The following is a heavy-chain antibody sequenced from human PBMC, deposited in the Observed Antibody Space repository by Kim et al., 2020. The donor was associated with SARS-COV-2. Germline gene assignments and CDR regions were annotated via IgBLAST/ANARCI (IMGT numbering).Heavy chain of an antibody. Sequence: GGSLRLSCVVSGLTFSEEAISWVRQAPGKGLEWVSAINHNSRSIYYADSVRGRFTISRDNSKNTLYLQLNSLRAEDTAVYYCARSRWEFLGEYWGQGTLVTVS. CDR1: GLTFSEEA. J-gene: IGHJ4*02. CDR2: INHNSRSI. V-gene: IGHV3-23*01. D-gene: IGHD3-10*01. CDR3: ARSRWEFLGEY.